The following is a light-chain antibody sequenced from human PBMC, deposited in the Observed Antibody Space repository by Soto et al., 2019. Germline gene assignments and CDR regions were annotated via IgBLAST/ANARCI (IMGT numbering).Light chain of an antibody. J-gene: IGKJ5*01. V-gene: IGKV3-11*01. CDR2: DAS. CDR1: QSVRTY. Sequence: SPATLSLSPGERATLSCRASQSVRTYFAWYQQKPGQAPRLLINDASNRATGIPARFSGSGSGTDFTLTISSLEPEDFAVYYCHQHNYLPLIFCQGTRLEIK. CDR3: HQHNYLPLI.